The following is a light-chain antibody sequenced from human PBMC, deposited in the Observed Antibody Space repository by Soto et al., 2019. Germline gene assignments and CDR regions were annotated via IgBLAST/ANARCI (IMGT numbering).Light chain of an antibody. CDR3: QQYDNLPLT. CDR2: DAS. J-gene: IGKJ3*01. CDR1: QDTSNY. Sequence: DIQMTQSPSSLSASIRDRVTITCQASQDTSNYLNWYQQKPGKAPKLLIYDASKLATGVPSRFSGSGSGTDFTFTISSLQHEDIATYYCQQYDNLPLTFGPGTKVDIK. V-gene: IGKV1-33*01.